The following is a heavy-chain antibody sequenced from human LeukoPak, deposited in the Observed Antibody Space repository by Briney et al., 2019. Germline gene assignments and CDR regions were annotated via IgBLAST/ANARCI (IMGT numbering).Heavy chain of an antibody. CDR1: GFSFNDAW. J-gene: IGHJ4*02. CDR2: IKSNTEGGTT. V-gene: IGHV3-15*01. D-gene: IGHD3-22*01. Sequence: GGSLRLSCAASGFSFNDAWMNWVRQAPGKGLEWVGRIKSNTEGGTTDYAEPVKGRFTISRDDAKNTLYLQMNSLKTEDTAVYYCSTDPNTVHYYDRDYWGQGTLVTVSS. CDR3: STDPNTVHYYDRDY.